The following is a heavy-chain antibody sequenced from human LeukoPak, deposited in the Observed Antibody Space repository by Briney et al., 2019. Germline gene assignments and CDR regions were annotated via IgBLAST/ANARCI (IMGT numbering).Heavy chain of an antibody. CDR1: GFTFSSYA. D-gene: IGHD2-8*01. Sequence: GGSLGLSCAASGFTFSSYAMSWVRQAPGKGLEWVPAISGSGGSTFYADSVKGRFTMSRDNSKNTLYLQMNSLRAEDTAVYYCAKEASYCTNGVCYSRIFDTWGQGTLVTVSS. J-gene: IGHJ5*02. V-gene: IGHV3-23*01. CDR3: AKEASYCTNGVCYSRIFDT. CDR2: ISGSGGST.